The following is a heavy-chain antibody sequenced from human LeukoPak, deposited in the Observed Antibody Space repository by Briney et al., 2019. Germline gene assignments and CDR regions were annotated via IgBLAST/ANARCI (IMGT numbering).Heavy chain of an antibody. CDR2: IYSGGST. V-gene: IGHV3-53*04. J-gene: IGHJ4*02. CDR1: GFTFSSYG. CDR3: ARGPHYDILTGYYDYYFDY. Sequence: GGSLRLSCAASGFTFSSYGMSWVRQAPGKGLEWVSVIYSGGSTYYADSVKGRFTISRHNSKNTLYLQMNSLRAEDTAVYYCARGPHYDILTGYYDYYFDYWGQGTLVTVSS. D-gene: IGHD3-9*01.